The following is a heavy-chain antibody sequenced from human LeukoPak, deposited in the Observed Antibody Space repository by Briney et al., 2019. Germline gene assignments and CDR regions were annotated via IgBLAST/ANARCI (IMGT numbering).Heavy chain of an antibody. V-gene: IGHV5-51*01. J-gene: IGHJ6*03. CDR3: ARHIAAIAPYMDV. Sequence: GESLKISCKGSGYSFTSYWIGWVRQMPGKGLEWMGIIYRGDSDTRYTPSFQGQVTISADKSISTAYLQWSSLKASDTAMYYCARHIAAIAPYMDVWGKGTTVTVSS. CDR1: GYSFTSYW. CDR2: IYRGDSDT. D-gene: IGHD6-13*01.